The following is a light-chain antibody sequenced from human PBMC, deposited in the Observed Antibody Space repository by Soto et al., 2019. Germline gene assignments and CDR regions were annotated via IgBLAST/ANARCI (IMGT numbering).Light chain of an antibody. V-gene: IGLV1-44*01. CDR2: SNN. CDR3: AAWYDSLNGVV. CDR1: SSNIGSKT. Sequence: QSVLTQPPSASGTPGQRVTISCSGSSSNIGSKTVNWYQQLPGTAPKLLIYSNNQRPSGVPDRFSGSKSGTSASLAISGLQSEDEAEYYCAAWYDSLNGVVFGGGTKLTVL. J-gene: IGLJ2*01.